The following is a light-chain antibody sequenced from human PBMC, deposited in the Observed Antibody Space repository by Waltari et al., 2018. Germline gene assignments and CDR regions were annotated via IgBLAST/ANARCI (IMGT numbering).Light chain of an antibody. J-gene: IGKJ1*01. CDR1: QSISSW. V-gene: IGKV1-5*03. CDR2: KAS. Sequence: DIQMTQSPSTLSASVGDRVTITCRASQSISSWLAWYQQRPGKAPKLLIYKASSLESGVPSRFSGSGSGTEFNLTISSLQSDDFATYYCQQYHSYPWTFGQGTKVEIK. CDR3: QQYHSYPWT.